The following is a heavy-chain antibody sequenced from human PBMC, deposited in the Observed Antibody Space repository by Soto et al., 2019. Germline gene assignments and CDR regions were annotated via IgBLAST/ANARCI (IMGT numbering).Heavy chain of an antibody. CDR2: IYYSGST. Sequence: ASETLSLSCTVSGGSITSYYWSWIRQPPGKGLEWVGYIYYSGSTNYNPSLKSRITISVDTSKNQFSLKLSSVTAADSAEYYCEGGAYSGRIGSFDYWGQGTLVTVSS. D-gene: IGHD1-26*01. J-gene: IGHJ4*02. CDR3: EGGAYSGRIGSFDY. V-gene: IGHV4-59*08. CDR1: GGSITSYY.